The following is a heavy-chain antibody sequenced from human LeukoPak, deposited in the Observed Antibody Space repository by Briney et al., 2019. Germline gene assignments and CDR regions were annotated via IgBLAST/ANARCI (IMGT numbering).Heavy chain of an antibody. J-gene: IGHJ6*02. D-gene: IGHD2-2*01. Sequence: GGSLRLSCAASGFTFSDHYMDWVRQAPGKGLEWVGFIRSKAYGGTTEYAASVKGRFTISRDDSKSIAYLQMNSLKTEDTAVYYCTRDPPGDIVVVPAATLLYGMDVWGQGTTVTVSS. CDR1: GFTFSDHY. CDR2: IRSKAYGGTT. CDR3: TRDPPGDIVVVPAATLLYGMDV. V-gene: IGHV3-49*04.